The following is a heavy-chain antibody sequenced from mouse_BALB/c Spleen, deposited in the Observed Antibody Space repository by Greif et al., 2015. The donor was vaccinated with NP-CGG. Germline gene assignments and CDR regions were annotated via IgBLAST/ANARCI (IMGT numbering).Heavy chain of an antibody. Sequence: EVKLVESGGDLVKPGGSLKPSCAASGFTFSSYGMSWVRQTPDKRLEWVATISSGGSYTYYPDSVKGRFTISRDNAKNTLYLQMSSLKSEDTAMYYCARQREFDYWGQGTTLTVSS. CDR3: ARQREFDY. CDR1: GFTFSSYG. V-gene: IGHV5-6*01. CDR2: ISSGGSYT. J-gene: IGHJ2*01.